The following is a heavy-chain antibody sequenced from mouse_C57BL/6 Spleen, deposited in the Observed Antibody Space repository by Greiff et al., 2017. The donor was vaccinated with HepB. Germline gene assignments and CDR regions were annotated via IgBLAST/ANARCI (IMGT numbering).Heavy chain of an antibody. V-gene: IGHV1-55*01. J-gene: IGHJ1*03. D-gene: IGHD2-4*01. CDR2: IYPGSGST. CDR3: ARRGYYDYDELWYFDV. CDR1: GYTFTSYW. Sequence: QVQLKQPGAELVKPGASVKMSCKASGYTFTSYWITWVKQRPGQGLEWIGDIYPGSGSTNYNEKFKSKATLTVDTSSSTAYMQLSSLTSEDSAVYYCARRGYYDYDELWYFDVWGTGTTVTVSS.